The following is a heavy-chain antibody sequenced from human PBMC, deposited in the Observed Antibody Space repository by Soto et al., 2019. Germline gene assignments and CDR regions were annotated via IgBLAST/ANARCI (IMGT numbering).Heavy chain of an antibody. J-gene: IGHJ2*01. V-gene: IGHV3-30*18. CDR1: GFTFGSYG. D-gene: IGHD2-15*01. CDR3: AKEVEMATYWYFDL. CDR2: ISYDGSNK. Sequence: QVQLVESGGGVVQPGRSLRLSCAASGFTFGSYGMHWVRQAPGKGLEWVAVISYDGSNKYYADSVKGRFTISRDNSKNTLYLEMNSLRAEDTAVYYCAKEVEMATYWYFDLWGRGTLVTVSS.